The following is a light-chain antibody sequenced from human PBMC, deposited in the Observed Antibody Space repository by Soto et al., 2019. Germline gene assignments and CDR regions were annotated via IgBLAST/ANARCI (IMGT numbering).Light chain of an antibody. J-gene: IGKJ5*01. CDR1: QSVSSSY. Sequence: PGERVTLSCRASQSVSSSYLAWYQQKPGQAPRLLIYGASNRATGIPERFTGSGSGTDFTPTISRLETQDSAMYYCQQYVISVTFGQGTRLEIK. CDR2: GAS. CDR3: QQYVISVT. V-gene: IGKV3-20*01.